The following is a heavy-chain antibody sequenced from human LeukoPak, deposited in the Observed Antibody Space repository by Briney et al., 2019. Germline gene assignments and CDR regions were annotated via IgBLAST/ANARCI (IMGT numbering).Heavy chain of an antibody. CDR2: IYAAET. CDR1: GASISDYY. D-gene: IGHD5-24*01. CDR3: ARHQGWLQWEY. Sequence: SETLSLTCNVSGASISDYYWSWIRQSAGKGLEWIGRIYAAETDFNPSLKSRLTMSIDTSKNQFSLKLRSVTAADTAVYYCARHQGWLQWEYWGQGTLVTVSS. V-gene: IGHV4-4*07. J-gene: IGHJ4*02.